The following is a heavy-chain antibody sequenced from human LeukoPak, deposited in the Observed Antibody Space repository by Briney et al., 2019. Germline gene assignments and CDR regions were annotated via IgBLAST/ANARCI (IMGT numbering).Heavy chain of an antibody. J-gene: IGHJ4*02. V-gene: IGHV3-7*01. CDR3: SVSLNS. CDR2: IKEDGSET. CDR1: GFTFSKSW. Sequence: GGSLRLSCAASGFTFSKSWMDWVRQAPGKGLEWVANIKEDGSETYYVDSAKGRFTISRDNAKNSLYLQMDSLRVEDTAIYYCSVSLNSWGQETLVTVSS.